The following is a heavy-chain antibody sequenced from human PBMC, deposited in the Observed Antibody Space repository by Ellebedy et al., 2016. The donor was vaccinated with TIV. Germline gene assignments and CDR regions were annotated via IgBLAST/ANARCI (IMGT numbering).Heavy chain of an antibody. D-gene: IGHD6-19*01. CDR1: GYTFTSYA. Sequence: AASVKVSCKASGYTFTSYAMHWVRQAPGQRLEWMGWINAGNGNTKYSQKFQGRVTITRDTSASTAYMELSSLRSEDTAVYYCARGFTQWLVRHRSWFDPWGQGTLVTVSS. CDR2: INAGNGNT. CDR3: ARGFTQWLVRHRSWFDP. V-gene: IGHV1-3*01. J-gene: IGHJ5*02.